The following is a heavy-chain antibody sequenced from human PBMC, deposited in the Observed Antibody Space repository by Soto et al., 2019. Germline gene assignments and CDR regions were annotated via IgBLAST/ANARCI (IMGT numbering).Heavy chain of an antibody. Sequence: GGSLRLSCAASGFTVSSNYMSWVRQAPGKGLEWVSVIYSGGSTYYADSVKGRFTISRDNSKNTLYLQMNSLRAEDTAVYYCERESSRNYYDSSGYQPLDYWGQGTLVTVSS. J-gene: IGHJ4*02. CDR1: GFTVSSNY. V-gene: IGHV3-53*01. CDR2: IYSGGST. D-gene: IGHD3-22*01. CDR3: ERESSRNYYDSSGYQPLDY.